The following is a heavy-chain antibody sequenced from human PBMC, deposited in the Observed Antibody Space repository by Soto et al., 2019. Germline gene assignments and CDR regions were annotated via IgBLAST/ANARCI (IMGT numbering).Heavy chain of an antibody. CDR3: ARGRPYYDPKGYYFDY. D-gene: IGHD3-22*01. CDR1: GFTFRSYG. Sequence: RLSCAASGFTFRSYGMHWVRQAPGKGLEWVAVIWYDGSNKYYADSVKGRFTISRDNSKNTLYLQMNSLRAEDTAVYYCARGRPYYDPKGYYFDYWGQGTLVTVSS. CDR2: IWYDGSNK. J-gene: IGHJ4*02. V-gene: IGHV3-33*01.